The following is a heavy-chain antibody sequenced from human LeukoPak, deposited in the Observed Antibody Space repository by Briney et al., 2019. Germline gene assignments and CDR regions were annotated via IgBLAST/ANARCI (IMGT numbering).Heavy chain of an antibody. CDR1: GYSFTSYW. J-gene: IGHJ4*02. V-gene: IGHV5-51*01. CDR2: IYPGDSDT. D-gene: IGHD6-13*01. CDR3: ARSYISSLVDFDY. Sequence: GESLQISCKGSGYSFTSYWIGWVRQMPGKGLEWIGIIYPGDSDTRYSPSFQGQVAISADKSISTAYLQWSSLKASDTAMYYCARSYISSLVDFDYWGQGTLVTVSS.